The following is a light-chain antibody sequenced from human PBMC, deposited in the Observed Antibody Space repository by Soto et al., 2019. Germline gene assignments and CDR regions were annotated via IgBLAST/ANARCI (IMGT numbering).Light chain of an antibody. Sequence: QSVLTQPPSASGSPGQSVTISCTGTSSDVGGYDRVSCFQQHPGTAPKLIFDGVTDRISGVPYRFSGSKSGNTASLTVSGLQAEDEAYYFCASYGGRGDMIFGGGTKLTVL. CDR3: ASYGGRGDMI. CDR2: GVT. CDR1: SSDVGGYDR. V-gene: IGLV2-8*01. J-gene: IGLJ2*01.